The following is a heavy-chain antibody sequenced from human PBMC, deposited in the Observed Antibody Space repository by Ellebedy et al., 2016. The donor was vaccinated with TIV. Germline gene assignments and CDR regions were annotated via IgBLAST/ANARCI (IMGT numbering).Heavy chain of an antibody. CDR3: ARVATGD. Sequence: SETLSLXXAVYGGSFSGYYWTWIRQPPGRGLEWIGEINHSGSTNYNPSLKSRVTISVDTSKNQFSLKLSSVTAADTAMYYCARVATGDWGQGTLVTVAS. CDR1: GGSFSGYY. V-gene: IGHV4-34*01. J-gene: IGHJ4*02. CDR2: INHSGST. D-gene: IGHD5-12*01.